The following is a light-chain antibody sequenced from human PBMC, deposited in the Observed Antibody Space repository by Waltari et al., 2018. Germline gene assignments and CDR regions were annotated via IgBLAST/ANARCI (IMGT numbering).Light chain of an antibody. V-gene: IGLV5-45*03. J-gene: IGLJ3*02. CDR2: YKSDSDK. CDR3: MIWHTSAWV. CDR1: SGINVGTYR. Sequence: QAELTQPSSLSAPPGASASLTCTLRSGINVGTYRLNWYQQKPGSRPQYLLRYKSDSDKQQGSGVPSLFSASKDASANAGILLISGLQSEDEADYYCMIWHTSAWVFGGGTKLTVL.